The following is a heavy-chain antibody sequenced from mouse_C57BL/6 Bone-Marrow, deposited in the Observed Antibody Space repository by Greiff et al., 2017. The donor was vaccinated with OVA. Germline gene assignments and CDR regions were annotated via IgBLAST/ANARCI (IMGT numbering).Heavy chain of an antibody. D-gene: IGHD1-1*02. CDR3: ARLRAGSYGAMDY. J-gene: IGHJ4*01. CDR2: ISYSGST. Sequence: EVKLMESGPGLAKPSQTLSLTCSVTGYSITSDYWNWIRKFPGNKLEYMGYISYSGSTYYNPSLKSRISITRDTSKNQYYLQLNSVTTEDTATYYCARLRAGSYGAMDYWGQGPSVTVSS. CDR1: GYSITSDY. V-gene: IGHV3-8*01.